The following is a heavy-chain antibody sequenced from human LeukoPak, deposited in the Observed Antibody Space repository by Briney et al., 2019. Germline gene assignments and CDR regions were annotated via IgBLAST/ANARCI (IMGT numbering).Heavy chain of an antibody. Sequence: SETLSLTCTVSGGSINNYYWNWIRQPPGKGLEWIGYIHYTGTPTYNPSLESRVAISLDTSKKQFSLKLNSVTAADTAVYYCARSGGSNYNWFDPWGQGTLVTVSS. V-gene: IGHV4-59*01. CDR1: GGSINNYY. CDR3: ARSGGSNYNWFDP. CDR2: IHYTGTP. J-gene: IGHJ5*02. D-gene: IGHD2-15*01.